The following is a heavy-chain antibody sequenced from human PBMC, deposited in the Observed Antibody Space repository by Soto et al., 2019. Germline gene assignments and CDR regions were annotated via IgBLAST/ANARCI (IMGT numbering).Heavy chain of an antibody. V-gene: IGHV3-23*04. Sequence: ELQLVESGGGLVQPGGSVRLSCVASGFTFSTYPLSWVRQAPGKGLEWVSFISGGGDTAYLADSVKGRFAISRDNSHNTLYLQMNSLQAEDTGVYCCAKNTFRMSSGWFFDLWGRGTLLAVSS. CDR2: ISGGGDTA. CDR3: AKNTFRMSSGWFFDL. D-gene: IGHD3-16*01. CDR1: GFTFSTYP. J-gene: IGHJ2*01.